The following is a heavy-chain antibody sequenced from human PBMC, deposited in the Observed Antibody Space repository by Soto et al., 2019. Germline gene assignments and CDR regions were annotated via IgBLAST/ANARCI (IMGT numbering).Heavy chain of an antibody. V-gene: IGHV3-72*01. CDR2: ITNKATT. CDR1: GFRFSDHY. J-gene: IGHJ4*02. CDR3: AREGALAGSDFDY. D-gene: IGHD6-19*01. Sequence: EVQLVQSGGGSVQPGGSLKLSCAASGFRFSDHYMDWVRQAPGKGLEWVGRITNKATTESVASVKDRFKISRDDSKDSLYLQMNSLIIEYTAVYYCAREGALAGSDFDYWGQGSLVTFSS.